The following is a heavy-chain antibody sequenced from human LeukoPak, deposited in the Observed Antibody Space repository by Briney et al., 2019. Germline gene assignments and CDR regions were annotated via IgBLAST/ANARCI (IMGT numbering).Heavy chain of an antibody. Sequence: ASVTVSCTASGYTFTVFHIHWVRQAPGQGLEWMGLINPNSGGTNYSQNFQGRVTMTRDTSISTAYMELIRLTSDDTAVYYCAKEGTGIDYWGQGTLVTVSS. CDR1: GYTFTVFH. CDR3: AKEGTGIDY. V-gene: IGHV1-2*02. CDR2: INPNSGGT. D-gene: IGHD3/OR15-3a*01. J-gene: IGHJ4*02.